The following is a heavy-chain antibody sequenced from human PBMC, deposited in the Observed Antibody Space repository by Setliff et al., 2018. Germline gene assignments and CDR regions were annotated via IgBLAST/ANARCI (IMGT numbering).Heavy chain of an antibody. V-gene: IGHV4-34*01. J-gene: IGHJ4*02. CDR2: INHSGST. Sequence: SETLSLTCAASGGTFSYYYWTWIRQPPGKGLEWIGEINHSGSTSYNPSLESRVTISIDTSKDQFSLNLRYVTAADTGLYYCARGRNIKLRLLDSWGQGKLVTVSS. CDR1: GGTFSYYY. CDR3: ARGRNIKLRLLDS. D-gene: IGHD1-20*01.